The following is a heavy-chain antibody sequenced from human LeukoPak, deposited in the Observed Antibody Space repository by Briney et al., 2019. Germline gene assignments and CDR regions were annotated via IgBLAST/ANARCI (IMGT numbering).Heavy chain of an antibody. CDR1: GFTFSSYA. CDR2: ISYDGSNK. J-gene: IGHJ4*02. Sequence: GGSLRLSCAASGFTFSSYAMHWVRQAPGKGLEWVAVISYDGSNKYYADSVKGRFTISRDNSKNTLYLQMNSLRAEDTAVYYCARYYSHTSDWSEGGLDQWGQGTLVTVSS. D-gene: IGHD6-19*01. V-gene: IGHV3-30-3*01. CDR3: ARYYSHTSDWSEGGLDQ.